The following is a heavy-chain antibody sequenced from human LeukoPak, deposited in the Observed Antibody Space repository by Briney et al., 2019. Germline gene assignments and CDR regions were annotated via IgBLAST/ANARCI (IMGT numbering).Heavy chain of an antibody. J-gene: IGHJ4*02. CDR2: IYYSGST. CDR1: GGSISSYY. Sequence: SETLSLTCTVSGGSISSYYWSWIRQPPGKGLEWIGYIYYSGSTNYNPSLKSRVTISVDTSKNQFSLKLSSVTAADTVVYYCARHGPRYGSGSYYYFDYWGQGTLVTVSS. CDR3: ARHGPRYGSGSYYYFDY. V-gene: IGHV4-59*08. D-gene: IGHD3-10*01.